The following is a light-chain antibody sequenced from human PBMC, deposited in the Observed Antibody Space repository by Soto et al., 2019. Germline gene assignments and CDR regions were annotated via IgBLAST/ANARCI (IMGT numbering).Light chain of an antibody. J-gene: IGKJ5*01. CDR3: QQLHGYPIT. Sequence: ILLTQSPSSLSASVGDRVTITCRASQGIDTSLAWYQQKPGKAPKLLIYAPSNFQSEVPSRFSGSGSGTHFTLTISSLQPEDFATYYCQQLHGYPITFGQGTRLEIK. CDR1: QGIDTS. V-gene: IGKV1-9*01. CDR2: APS.